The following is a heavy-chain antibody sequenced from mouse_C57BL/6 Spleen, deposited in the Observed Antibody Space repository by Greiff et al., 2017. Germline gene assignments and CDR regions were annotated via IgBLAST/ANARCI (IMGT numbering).Heavy chain of an antibody. J-gene: IGHJ2*01. V-gene: IGHV1-55*01. CDR1: GYTFTSYW. D-gene: IGHD1-1*01. Sequence: VQLQQSGAELVKPGASVKMSCKASGYTFTSYWITWVKQRPGQGLEWIGDIYPGRGSTNYNEKFKSKATLTVDQSSSTACMQLSSLTSEDASVYYWARAYGSRGGYFAYWGQGTTVTVSA. CDR2: IYPGRGST. CDR3: ARAYGSRGGYFAY.